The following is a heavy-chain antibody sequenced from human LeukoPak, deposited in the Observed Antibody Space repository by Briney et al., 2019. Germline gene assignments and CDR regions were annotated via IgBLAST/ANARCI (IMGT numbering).Heavy chain of an antibody. Sequence: GGSLRLSCAASGFTFSDYYMSWIRQAPGKGLEWVSYISSSGSTIDYADSVKGRFTISRDNAKNSLYLQMNSLRAEDTAVYYCARERGEEDYYDSSGYYYGFEFDYWGQGTLVTVSS. CDR1: GFTFSDYY. D-gene: IGHD3-22*01. CDR2: ISSSGSTI. J-gene: IGHJ4*02. CDR3: ARERGEEDYYDSSGYYYGFEFDY. V-gene: IGHV3-11*04.